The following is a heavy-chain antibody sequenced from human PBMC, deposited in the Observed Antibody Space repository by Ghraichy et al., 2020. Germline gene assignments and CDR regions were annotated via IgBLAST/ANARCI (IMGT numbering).Heavy chain of an antibody. V-gene: IGHV4-38-2*02. D-gene: IGHD1-1*01. CDR3: ARWKGSFDY. Sequence: SETLSLTCTVSGYSISSGYYWGWIRQPPGKGLEWIGSIYHSGSTYYNPSLKSRVTISVDTSKNQFSLKLSSVTAADTAVYYCARWKGSFDYWGQGTLVTVSS. CDR1: GYSISSGYY. J-gene: IGHJ4*02. CDR2: IYHSGST.